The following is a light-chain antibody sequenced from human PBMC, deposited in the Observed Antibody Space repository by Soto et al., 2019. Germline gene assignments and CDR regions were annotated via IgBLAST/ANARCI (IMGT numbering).Light chain of an antibody. CDR2: EDN. CDR1: GGSIASGY. V-gene: IGLV6-57*03. CDR3: QSYHSSYPYV. Sequence: NFMLTQPHSVSESPGKTVTISCTRSGGSIASGYVQWYRQRPGSAPTTVIYEDNQRPSGVPDRFSGSIDSSPNSASLTISGLQTEDEADYYCQSYHSSYPYVFGTGTKLTVL. J-gene: IGLJ1*01.